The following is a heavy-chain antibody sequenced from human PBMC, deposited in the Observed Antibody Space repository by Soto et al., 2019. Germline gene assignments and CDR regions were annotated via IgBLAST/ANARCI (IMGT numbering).Heavy chain of an antibody. V-gene: IGHV3-30*03. CDR2: ISYDGSNK. Sequence: QVQLVESGGGVVQPGRSLRLSCAASGFTFSSYGMHWVRQAPGKGLEWVAVISYDGSNKYYADSVKGRFTISRDNSKNTLYMQMNSLRAEEAAVYYCASDIVVVPAAIFAFDIWGQGTMVTVSS. J-gene: IGHJ3*02. CDR1: GFTFSSYG. CDR3: ASDIVVVPAAIFAFDI. D-gene: IGHD2-2*02.